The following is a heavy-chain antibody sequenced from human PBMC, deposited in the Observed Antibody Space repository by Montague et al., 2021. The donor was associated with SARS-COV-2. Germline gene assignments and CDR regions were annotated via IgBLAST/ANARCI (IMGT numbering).Heavy chain of an antibody. D-gene: IGHD2-8*01. Sequence: SETLSLTCTVSGGPISRNYWNWIRQPPGKGLEWIGYIYYSGTTNCNPSLKSRVTMSVDTSKNQFSLKLNSVTAVDTAVYYCARANGYYFDYWGQGTLVTVSS. J-gene: IGHJ4*02. CDR3: ARANGYYFDY. V-gene: IGHV4-59*12. CDR1: GGPISRNY. CDR2: IYYSGTT.